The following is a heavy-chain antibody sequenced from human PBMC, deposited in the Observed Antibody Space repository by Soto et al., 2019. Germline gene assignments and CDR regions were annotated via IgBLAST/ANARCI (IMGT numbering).Heavy chain of an antibody. CDR1: GGSISSSSYY. D-gene: IGHD3-16*02. CDR2: IYYSGST. Sequence: QLQLQESGPGLVKPSETLSLTCTVSGGSISSSSYYWGWIRQPPGKGLEWIGSIYYSGSTYYNPSLKSRVTLSVNTSQNQFSLQLCAVTAADTAVYYCARPGVGEVSPHVGYWCQGTLVAVSS. CDR3: ARPGVGEVSPHVGY. V-gene: IGHV4-39*01. J-gene: IGHJ4*02.